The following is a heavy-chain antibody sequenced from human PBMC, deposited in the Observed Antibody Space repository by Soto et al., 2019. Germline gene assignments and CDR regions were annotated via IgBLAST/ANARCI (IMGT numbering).Heavy chain of an antibody. J-gene: IGHJ4*02. Sequence: GESLKISCKGSGYSFAGYWITWVRQKPGKGLEWMGRIDPSDSQTYYSPSFRGHVTISATKSITTVFLQWSSLRASDTAMYYCARQICACDTGPNYHYSSDSWGQGTPVTVSS. D-gene: IGHD5-18*01. CDR1: GYSFAGYW. CDR3: ARQICACDTGPNYHYSSDS. V-gene: IGHV5-10-1*01. CDR2: IDPSDSQT.